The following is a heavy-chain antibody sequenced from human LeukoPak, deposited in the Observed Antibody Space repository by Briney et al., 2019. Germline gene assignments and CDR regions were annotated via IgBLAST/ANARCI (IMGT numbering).Heavy chain of an antibody. V-gene: IGHV3-11*06. CDR2: ISRSGSHT. D-gene: IGHD6-13*01. CDR1: GLTFSDYY. J-gene: IGHJ4*02. Sequence: PGGSLRLSCAASGLTFSDYYMSWIRQAPGKGLEWLPYISRSGSHTPYADSVKGRFTVSRDNAKNSLSLELNSLRVDDTAIYYCARVGSTAEAGTPDYWGQGTLVTVSS. CDR3: ARVGSTAEAGTPDY.